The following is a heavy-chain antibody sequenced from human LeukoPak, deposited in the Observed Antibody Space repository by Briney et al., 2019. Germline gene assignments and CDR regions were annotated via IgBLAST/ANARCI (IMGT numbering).Heavy chain of an antibody. J-gene: IGHJ4*02. V-gene: IGHV3-48*01. CDR2: ISSGGSTI. CDR3: TRTVNSASDF. CDR1: GFTLSRNS. D-gene: IGHD4-23*01. Sequence: GGSLRLSCAASGFTLSRNSMNWVRQAPGKGLGWVSYISSGGSTIYYADSVEGRFSISRDNAKTSLFLQMNSLRIDDTAMYYCTRTVNSASDFWGQGTLVTVSS.